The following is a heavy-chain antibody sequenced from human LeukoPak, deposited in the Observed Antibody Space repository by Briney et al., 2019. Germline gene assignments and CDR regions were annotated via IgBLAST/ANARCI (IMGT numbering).Heavy chain of an antibody. CDR2: IYYTGNT. CDR1: GDSITGYY. J-gene: IGHJ6*03. CDR3: ARRRAYYGSGSRYYYMDV. D-gene: IGHD3-10*01. V-gene: IGHV4-39*07. Sequence: SETLSLTCSVSGDSITGYYWGWIRQPPGKGLEWIGNIYYTGNTYYNSSLKSRVTISLDTSKNQFSLKVISMTAADTAVYYCARRRAYYGSGSRYYYMDVWGKGTTVTISS.